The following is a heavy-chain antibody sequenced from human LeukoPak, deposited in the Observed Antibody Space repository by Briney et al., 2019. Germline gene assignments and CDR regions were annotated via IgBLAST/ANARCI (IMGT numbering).Heavy chain of an antibody. CDR3: ARPAGGSRAFDI. D-gene: IGHD3-10*01. CDR2: IYYSGST. Sequence: PSETLSLTCTVSGGSISSSSYYWGWIRQPPGKGLEWIGSIYYSGSTYYNPSLKSRVTISVDTSKNQFSLKLSSVTAADTAVYYCARPAGGSRAFDIWGQGTMATVSS. CDR1: GGSISSSSYY. J-gene: IGHJ3*02. V-gene: IGHV4-39*01.